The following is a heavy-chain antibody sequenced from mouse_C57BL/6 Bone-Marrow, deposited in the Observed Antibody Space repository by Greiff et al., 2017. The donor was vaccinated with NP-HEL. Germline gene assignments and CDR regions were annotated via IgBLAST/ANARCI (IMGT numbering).Heavy chain of an antibody. V-gene: IGHV1-72*01. CDR3: ASRGPRNYTYAMDY. CDR2: IDPNSGGT. CDR1: GYTFTSYW. D-gene: IGHD2-1*01. Sequence: QVQLQQPGAELVKPGASVKLSCKASGYTFTSYWMHWVKQRPGRGLEWIGRIDPNSGGTKYNEKFKSKATLTVDKPSGTAYMQLSSLTSEDSAVYYCASRGPRNYTYAMDYWGQGTSVTVSS. J-gene: IGHJ4*01.